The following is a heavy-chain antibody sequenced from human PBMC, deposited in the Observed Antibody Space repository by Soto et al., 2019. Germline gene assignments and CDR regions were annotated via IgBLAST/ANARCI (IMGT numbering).Heavy chain of an antibody. Sequence: SVKVSCKASGFTFTSSAAQWVRQARGQRLEWIGWIVVGSGNTNYAQKFQERVTITRDMSTSTAYMEPSSLRSEDTAVYYCAAESAGYSYGYGAFDIWGQGTMVTVSS. CDR3: AAESAGYSYGYGAFDI. CDR1: GFTFTSSA. D-gene: IGHD5-18*01. V-gene: IGHV1-58*01. CDR2: IVVGSGNT. J-gene: IGHJ3*02.